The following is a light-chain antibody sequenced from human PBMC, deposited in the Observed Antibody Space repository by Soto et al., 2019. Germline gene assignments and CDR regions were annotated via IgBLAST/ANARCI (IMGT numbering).Light chain of an antibody. V-gene: IGLV2-18*02. CDR3: QSYDISLIGLL. Sequence: QSALTQPPSVSGSPGQSVTISCTGTSIDFVSYNRVSWYQQPPGTAPKLLIYANTIRPSGVPGRFSGSKSGTSASLAIIGLQAEDEAEYYCQSYDISLIGLLFGGGTKLTVL. CDR2: ANT. CDR1: SIDFVSYNR. J-gene: IGLJ3*02.